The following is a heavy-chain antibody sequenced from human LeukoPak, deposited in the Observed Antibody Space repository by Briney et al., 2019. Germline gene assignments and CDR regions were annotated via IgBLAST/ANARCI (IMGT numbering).Heavy chain of an antibody. CDR3: AKDRPTLEQWLVPDY. D-gene: IGHD6-19*01. J-gene: IGHJ4*02. CDR1: GFTFSSYE. Sequence: GGSLRLSCAASGFTFSSYEMNWVRQAPGKGLEWVAVISYDGSNKYYADSVKGRFTISRDNSKNTLYLQMNSLRAEDTAVYYCAKDRPTLEQWLVPDYWGQGTLVTVSS. CDR2: ISYDGSNK. V-gene: IGHV3-30*18.